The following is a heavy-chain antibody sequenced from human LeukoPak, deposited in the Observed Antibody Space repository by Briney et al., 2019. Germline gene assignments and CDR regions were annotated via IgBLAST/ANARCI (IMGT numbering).Heavy chain of an antibody. CDR1: GYTFTSYG. J-gene: IGHJ6*03. CDR2: ISAYNGNT. D-gene: IGHD1-14*01. Sequence: ASVKVSCKASGYTFTSYGISWVRQAPGQGLEWMGWISAYNGNTNYAQKLQGRVTMTTDTSTSTAYMELRSLRSDDAAVYYCARDLIRKPYYYYYMDVWGKGTTVTVSS. V-gene: IGHV1-18*01. CDR3: ARDLIRKPYYYYYMDV.